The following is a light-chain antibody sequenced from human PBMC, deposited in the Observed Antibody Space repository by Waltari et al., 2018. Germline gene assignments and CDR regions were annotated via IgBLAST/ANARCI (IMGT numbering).Light chain of an antibody. CDR3: NSRYGNGNPFV. CDR2: GEN. Sequence: SSELTQDPAVSVALGQTVRITCQGDSLRNYYANWYHQKPGQAPLTLLYGENTRPSGVPHRFFGGYSGDTASFTITAAQAEDDADYYCNSRYGNGNPFVFGAATKVTVL. V-gene: IGLV3-19*01. CDR1: SLRNYY. J-gene: IGLJ1*01.